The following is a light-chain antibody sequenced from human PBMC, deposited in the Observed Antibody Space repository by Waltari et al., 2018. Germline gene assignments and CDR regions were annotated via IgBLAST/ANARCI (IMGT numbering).Light chain of an antibody. CDR3: QVWDSSNVV. Sequence: SYDLTQPRSVSVALGQTAKITCGGNNIGSKNVHWYQQRPGQAPVVVIYRDTNRPSGIPDRCTGSKWGNTATLTISRAQAVDEADYYCQVWDSSNVVFGGGATLTVL. J-gene: IGLJ3*02. CDR2: RDT. CDR1: NIGSKN. V-gene: IGLV3-9*01.